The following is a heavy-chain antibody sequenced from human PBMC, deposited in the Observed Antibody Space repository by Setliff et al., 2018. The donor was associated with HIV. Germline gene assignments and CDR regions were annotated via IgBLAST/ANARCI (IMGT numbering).Heavy chain of an antibody. D-gene: IGHD5-18*01. CDR1: GFTFHEYA. V-gene: IGHV3-9*01. CDR3: ARAREDTALDSY. CDR2: VYWNGKNL. Sequence: PGGSLRLSCAASGFTFHEYAVHWVRQAPGKGLEWVSGVYWNGKNLGYAESVQGRFIISRDNTKNSLYLQMNSLRAEDTAMYYCARAREDTALDSYWGQGTLVTVSS. J-gene: IGHJ4*02.